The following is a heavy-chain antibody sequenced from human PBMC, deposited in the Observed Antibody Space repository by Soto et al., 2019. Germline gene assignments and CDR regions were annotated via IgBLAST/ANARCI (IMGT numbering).Heavy chain of an antibody. CDR3: ASRVGYCSGGSCYNLDY. Sequence: PSVKVSCKASGGTFSSYAISWVRQAPGQGLEWMGGIIPIFGTANYAQKFQGRVTITADESTSTAYMELSSLRSEDTAVYYCASRVGYCSGGSCYNLDYWGQGTLVTVSS. V-gene: IGHV1-69*13. CDR2: IIPIFGTA. CDR1: GGTFSSYA. D-gene: IGHD2-15*01. J-gene: IGHJ4*02.